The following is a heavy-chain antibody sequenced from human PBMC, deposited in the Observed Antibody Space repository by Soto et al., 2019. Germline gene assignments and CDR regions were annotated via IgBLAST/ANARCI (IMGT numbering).Heavy chain of an antibody. CDR1: GGSFSGYY. CDR2: INHSGST. CDR3: ARDWAGSGYYVHYDY. D-gene: IGHD3-22*01. V-gene: IGHV4-34*01. J-gene: IGHJ4*02. Sequence: SETLSLTCAVYGGSFSGYYWSWIRQPPGKGLEWIGEINHSGSTNYNPSLKSRVTISVDTSKNQFSLKLSSVTAADTAVYYCARDWAGSGYYVHYDYWGQGTLVTVSS.